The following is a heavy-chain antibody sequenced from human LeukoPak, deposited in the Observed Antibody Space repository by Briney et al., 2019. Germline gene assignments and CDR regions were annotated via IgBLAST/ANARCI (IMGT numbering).Heavy chain of an antibody. V-gene: IGHV1-8*02. J-gene: IGHJ4*02. Sequence: ASVKVSCKASGYTFTSYDINWVRQAPGQGLEWMGWMNPNSGNTGYAQKLQGRVTMTTDTSTSTAYMELSSLRSEDTAVYYCARAFYGDYFDYWGQGTLVTVSS. CDR2: MNPNSGNT. D-gene: IGHD4-17*01. CDR1: GYTFTSYD. CDR3: ARAFYGDYFDY.